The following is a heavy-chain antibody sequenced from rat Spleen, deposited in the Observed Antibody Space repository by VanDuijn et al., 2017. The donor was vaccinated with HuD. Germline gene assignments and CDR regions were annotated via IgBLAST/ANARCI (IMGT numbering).Heavy chain of an antibody. J-gene: IGHJ2*01. CDR2: ISPSGGST. D-gene: IGHD1-1*01. V-gene: IGHV5-25*01. CDR3: ARHPDYSNYFDY. Sequence: EVQLVESGGGLVQPGRSLKLSCAASGFTFSNYDMAWVRQAPTEGLEWVASISPSGGSTYYRDSVKGRFTVSRDNTKSNLYLQMDSLRSEDTATYYCARHPDYSNYFDYWGQGVMVTVSS. CDR1: GFTFSNYD.